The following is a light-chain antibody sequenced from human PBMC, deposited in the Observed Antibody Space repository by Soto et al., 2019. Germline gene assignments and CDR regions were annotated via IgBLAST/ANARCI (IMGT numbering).Light chain of an antibody. CDR1: QTGSRS. Sequence: EVVLTQSPATLSVSPGEQATLSCRASQTGSRSLAWYQQKPGQAPRLLIYGASRRATGIPERFSGSESGTDFTLTISRLEPEDFAVYYCHQYDIPPQTFGRGTKVDIK. J-gene: IGKJ1*01. CDR2: GAS. V-gene: IGKV3-20*01. CDR3: HQYDIPPQT.